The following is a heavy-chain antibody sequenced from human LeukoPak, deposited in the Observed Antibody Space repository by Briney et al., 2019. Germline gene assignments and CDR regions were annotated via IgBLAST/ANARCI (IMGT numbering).Heavy chain of an antibody. V-gene: IGHV4-4*07. CDR3: ARTSYDYVWGSYRPLGAFDI. D-gene: IGHD3-16*02. CDR1: GGSISSYY. J-gene: IGHJ3*02. Sequence: SETLPLTCTVSGGSISSYYWSWIRQPAGKGLEWIGRIYTSGSTNYNPSLKSRVTMSVDTSKNQFSLKLSSVTAADTAVYYCARTSYDYVWGSYRPLGAFDIWGQGTMVTVSS. CDR2: IYTSGST.